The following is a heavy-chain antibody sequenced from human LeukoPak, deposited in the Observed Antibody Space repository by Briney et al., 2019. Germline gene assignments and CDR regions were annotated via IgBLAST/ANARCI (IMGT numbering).Heavy chain of an antibody. V-gene: IGHV3-11*04. Sequence: GGSLRLSCAASGFTFSDYYMSWIRQAPGKGLEWVSYISSSGSTIYYADSVKGRFTISRDNAKNSLYLQMNSLRAEDTAVYYCANGRYSYGYKNAFDIWGQGTIVTVSS. CDR3: ANGRYSYGYKNAFDI. D-gene: IGHD5-18*01. CDR1: GFTFSDYY. CDR2: ISSSGSTI. J-gene: IGHJ3*02.